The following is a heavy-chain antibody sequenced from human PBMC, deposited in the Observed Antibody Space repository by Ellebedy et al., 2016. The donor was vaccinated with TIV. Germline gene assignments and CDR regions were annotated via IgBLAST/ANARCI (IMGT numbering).Heavy chain of an antibody. J-gene: IGHJ5*02. V-gene: IGHV4-34*01. Sequence: GSLRLSXAVYGGSFSGYYWSWIRQPPGKGLEWIGEINHSGSTNYNPSLKSRVTISVDTSKNQFSLKLSSVTAADTAVYYCARGPVVVTASGWFDPWGQGTLVTVSS. CDR2: INHSGST. CDR1: GGSFSGYY. D-gene: IGHD2-21*02. CDR3: ARGPVVVTASGWFDP.